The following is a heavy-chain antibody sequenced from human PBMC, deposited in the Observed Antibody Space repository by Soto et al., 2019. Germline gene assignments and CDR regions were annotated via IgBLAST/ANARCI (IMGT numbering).Heavy chain of an antibody. CDR3: ARVCGGYQYNWLDH. CDR1: GGSISSGGYY. V-gene: IGHV4-31*03. CDR2: IYYSGST. D-gene: IGHD2-21*01. Sequence: QVQLQESGPGLVKPSQTLSLTCTVSGGSISSGGYYWSWIRQHPGKGLEWIGYIYYSGSTSYNPSLNSRVTISVDTSKNQVSLKLSSVTAADTAVYYCARVCGGYQYNWLDHWGQGTLVTVSS. J-gene: IGHJ5*02.